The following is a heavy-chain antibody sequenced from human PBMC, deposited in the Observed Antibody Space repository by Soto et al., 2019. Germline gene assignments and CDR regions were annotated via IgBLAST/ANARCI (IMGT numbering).Heavy chain of an antibody. CDR1: GYTLTSYG. D-gene: IGHD3-3*01. CDR3: ARDNSGDFWSGYSHYYFDY. V-gene: IGHV1-18*01. J-gene: IGHJ4*02. Sequence: GXSVKVSCKASGYTLTSYGISWVRQAPGQGLEWMGWISAYSGKTNYAQMLQGRLTMTTDTSTTTAYMELRSLRSDDTAVYYCARDNSGDFWSGYSHYYFDYWGQGTLVTVSS. CDR2: ISAYSGKT.